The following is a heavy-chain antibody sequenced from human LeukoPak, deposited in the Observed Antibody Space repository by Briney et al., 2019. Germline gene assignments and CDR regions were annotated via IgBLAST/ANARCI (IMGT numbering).Heavy chain of an antibody. CDR1: GGSISSGDYY. J-gene: IGHJ6*02. Sequence: SETLSLTCTVSGGSISSGDYYWSWIRQPPGKGLEWIGYIYYSGSTNYNPSLKSRVTISVDTSKNQFSLKLSSVTAADTAVYYCARVLPSTVPYYYYGMDVWGQGTTVTVSS. D-gene: IGHD4-17*01. V-gene: IGHV4-61*08. CDR3: ARVLPSTVPYYYYGMDV. CDR2: IYYSGST.